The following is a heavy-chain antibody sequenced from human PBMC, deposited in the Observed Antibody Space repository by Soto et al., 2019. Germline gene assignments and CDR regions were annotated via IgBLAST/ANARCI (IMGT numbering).Heavy chain of an antibody. D-gene: IGHD1-26*01. J-gene: IGHJ6*02. CDR2: ISAYNGNT. V-gene: IGHV1-18*01. Sequence: QVQLVQSGAEVKKPGASVKVSCKASGYTFTSYGISWVRQAPGQGLEWMGWISAYNGNTNYAQKLQGRVTMTTDTSTSTAYMELRSLKSDDTAVYYCARGPATTTVVTTKLYYYGMDVWGQGTTVTVSS. CDR3: ARGPATTTVVTTKLYYYGMDV. CDR1: GYTFTSYG.